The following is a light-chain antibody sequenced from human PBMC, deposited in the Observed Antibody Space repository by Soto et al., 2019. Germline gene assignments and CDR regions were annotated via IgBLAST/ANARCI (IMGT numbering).Light chain of an antibody. Sequence: QSVLPQPPSVSAAPGQKVTISCSGSSPNIGGNSVSWYQQLPGTAPKLLIYDDNKRPSGIPDRFSGSKSGTSATLGITGFQTGDEADYYCGSWDSSLSAYVFGTGTKVTV. V-gene: IGLV1-51*01. J-gene: IGLJ1*01. CDR1: SPNIGGNS. CDR2: DDN. CDR3: GSWDSSLSAYV.